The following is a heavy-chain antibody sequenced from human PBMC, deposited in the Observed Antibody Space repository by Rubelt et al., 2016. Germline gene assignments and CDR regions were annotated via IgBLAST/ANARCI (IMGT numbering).Heavy chain of an antibody. Sequence: QVQLQQWGAGLLKPSETLSLTCAVYGGSFSGYYWSWIRQPPGKGLEWIGEINHSGSTNYNPSLKSRVTISVDTSKEQFSLKLSSVTAADTAVYYCASGSSEWLMDAFDIWGQGTMVTVSS. CDR2: INHSGST. CDR1: GGSFSGYY. D-gene: IGHD6-19*01. J-gene: IGHJ3*02. V-gene: IGHV4-34*01. CDR3: ASGSSEWLMDAFDI.